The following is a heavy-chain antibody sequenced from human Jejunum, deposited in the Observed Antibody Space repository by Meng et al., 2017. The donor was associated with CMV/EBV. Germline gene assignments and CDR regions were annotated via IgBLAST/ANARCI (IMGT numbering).Heavy chain of an antibody. D-gene: IGHD6-19*01. CDR3: ARGGDISETTAY. CDR2: VHHSGST. CDR1: AGAISPYS. V-gene: IGHV4-59*01. Sequence: FPVSAGAISPYSSPSIRPSPEKGLEWIGYVHHSGSTQYTPSLKSRVTMSIDTSKNQFSLKLRSVTAADTAVYYCARGGDISETTAYWGQGTLVTVSS. J-gene: IGHJ4*02.